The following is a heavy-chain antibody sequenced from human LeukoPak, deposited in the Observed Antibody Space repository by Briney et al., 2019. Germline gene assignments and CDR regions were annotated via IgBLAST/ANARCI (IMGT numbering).Heavy chain of an antibody. CDR2: IYSSGST. CDR3: ARQYSSSTSFDP. V-gene: IGHV4-59*08. Sequence: SETLSLTCTVSGGSISSYYWSWIRQPPGKGLEWIGYIYSSGSTNYNPSLKGRVTISVDTSKNQFSLKLSSVTAADAAVYYCARQYSSSTSFDPWGQGTLVTVSS. J-gene: IGHJ5*02. CDR1: GGSISSYY. D-gene: IGHD6-13*01.